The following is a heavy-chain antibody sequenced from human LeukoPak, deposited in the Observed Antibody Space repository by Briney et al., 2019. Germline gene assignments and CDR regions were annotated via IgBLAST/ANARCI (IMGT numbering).Heavy chain of an antibody. D-gene: IGHD3-10*01. CDR3: LKGMSGTYFGMDV. CDR1: GYRFSGYW. CDR2: IYPADSDT. V-gene: IGHV5-51*01. J-gene: IGHJ6*02. Sequence: PGESLNISCEGSGYRFSGYWIAWVRHTPGKGLEFMGIIYPADSDTRYSPSFEGQVTISADESTSTAHLQWGSLKASDTGIYYCLKGMSGTYFGMDVWGQGTTVTVSS.